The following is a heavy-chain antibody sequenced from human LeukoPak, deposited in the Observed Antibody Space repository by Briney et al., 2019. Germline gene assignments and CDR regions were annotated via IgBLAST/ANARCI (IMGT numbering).Heavy chain of an antibody. CDR1: GFTFSSYE. Sequence: PGGSLSLSCAASGFTFSSYEVNWVRQAPGKGLEWVSYISSSGSTIYYADSVKGRFTITRDNAKNSLYLQMNSLRAEDTAVYYCARGGTVNAFDIWGQGTMVTVSS. CDR2: ISSSGSTI. V-gene: IGHV3-48*03. CDR3: ARGGTVNAFDI. J-gene: IGHJ3*02.